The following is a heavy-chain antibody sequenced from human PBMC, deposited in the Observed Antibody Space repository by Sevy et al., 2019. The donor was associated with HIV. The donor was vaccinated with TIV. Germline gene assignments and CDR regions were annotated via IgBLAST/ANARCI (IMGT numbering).Heavy chain of an antibody. J-gene: IGHJ6*02. D-gene: IGHD6-19*01. CDR3: AKDITGLAVAGTGYYYYGMDV. V-gene: IGHV3-7*03. CDR1: GFTFSNYW. Sequence: GGSLRLSCEVSGFTFSNYWMTWVRQAPGKGLEWVANIKEDGSDKYYGDSVKGRFTISRDNAKNSLYLQMNSLRAEDTALYYCAKDITGLAVAGTGYYYYGMDVWGQGTTVTVSS. CDR2: IKEDGSDK.